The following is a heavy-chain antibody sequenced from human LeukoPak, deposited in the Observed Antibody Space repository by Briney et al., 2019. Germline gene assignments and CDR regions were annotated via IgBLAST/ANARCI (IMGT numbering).Heavy chain of an antibody. D-gene: IGHD6-13*01. Sequence: SETLSLTCTVSGGSISSYYWSWIRQPPGKGLEWIGYIYYSGSTYYNPSLKSRVTISVDTSKNQFSLKLSSVTAADTAVYYCASGPGAAAGTSYYFDYWGQGTLVTVSS. J-gene: IGHJ4*02. V-gene: IGHV4-59*06. CDR1: GGSISSYY. CDR2: IYYSGST. CDR3: ASGPGAAAGTSYYFDY.